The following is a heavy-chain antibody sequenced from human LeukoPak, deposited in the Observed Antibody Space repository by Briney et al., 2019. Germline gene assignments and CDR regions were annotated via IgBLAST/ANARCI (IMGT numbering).Heavy chain of an antibody. CDR2: INHSGST. D-gene: IGHD6-13*01. Sequence: PSETLSLTCAVYGGSFSGYYWSWIRQPPGKGLEWIGEINHSGSTNYNPSLKSRVTISVDTSKNQFSLKLSSVTAADTAVYYCARDEAAALVAFDIWGQGTMVTVSS. V-gene: IGHV4-34*01. CDR3: ARDEAAALVAFDI. J-gene: IGHJ3*02. CDR1: GGSFSGYY.